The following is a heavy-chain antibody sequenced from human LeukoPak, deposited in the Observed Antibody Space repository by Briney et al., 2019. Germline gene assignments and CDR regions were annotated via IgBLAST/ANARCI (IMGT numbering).Heavy chain of an antibody. D-gene: IGHD6-13*01. V-gene: IGHV3-11*01. CDR3: AREVLAAAGS. CDR2: ISSSGSTI. Sequence: GKGLEWVSYISSSGSTIYYADSVKGRFTISRDNAKNSLYLQMNSLRAEDTAVYYCAREVLAAAGSWGQGTTVTVSS. J-gene: IGHJ6*02.